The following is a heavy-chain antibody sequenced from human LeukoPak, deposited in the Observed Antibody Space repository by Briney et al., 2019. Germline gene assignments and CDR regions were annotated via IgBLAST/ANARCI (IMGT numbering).Heavy chain of an antibody. CDR2: IYHSGST. J-gene: IGHJ4*02. D-gene: IGHD4-17*01. Sequence: PSETLSLTCTVSGYSISSGYYWGWIRPPPGKGLEWIGSIYHSGSTYYNPSLKSRVTISVDTSKNQFSLKLSSVTAADTAVYYCARAGDYGDYGGYYFDYWGQGTLVTVSS. CDR3: ARAGDYGDYGGYYFDY. CDR1: GYSISSGYY. V-gene: IGHV4-38-2*02.